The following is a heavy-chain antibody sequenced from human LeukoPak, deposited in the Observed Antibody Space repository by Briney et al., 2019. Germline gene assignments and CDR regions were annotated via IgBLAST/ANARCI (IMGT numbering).Heavy chain of an antibody. CDR1: GGSFGDSNYP. V-gene: IGHV4-39*07. Sequence: SETLSLTCTVTGGSFGDSNYPWGWIRQPPGKGLVWIGGVYSSGSTNYNPSLKSRVTMSVDTSKNQFSLKLSSVTAADTAVYYCARGQYHLLYWYFDLWGRGTLVTVSS. J-gene: IGHJ2*01. CDR2: VYSSGST. CDR3: ARGQYHLLYWYFDL. D-gene: IGHD2-2*01.